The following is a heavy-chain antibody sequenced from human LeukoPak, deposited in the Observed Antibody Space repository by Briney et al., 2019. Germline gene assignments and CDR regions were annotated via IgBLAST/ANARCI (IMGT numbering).Heavy chain of an antibody. CDR1: GFTFSTYN. J-gene: IGHJ6*03. V-gene: IGHV3-21*01. Sequence: PGGSLRLSCAAPGFTFSTYNMNWVRQAPGKGLEWVSSITSSSSYIYYADSVKGRFTISRDNAKNSLYLQMNSLRAEDTAVYYCARDPYSGGYGDYYYYYMDVWGQGTTVTTSS. CDR3: ARDPYSGGYGDYYYYYMDV. D-gene: IGHD1-26*01. CDR2: ITSSSSYI.